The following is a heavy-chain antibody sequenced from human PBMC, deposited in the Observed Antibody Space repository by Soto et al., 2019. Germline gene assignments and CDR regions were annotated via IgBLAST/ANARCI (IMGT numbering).Heavy chain of an antibody. CDR2: IKEDGSDK. CDR1: GFTFSSYW. Sequence: EVQVVESGGDLVQPGGSLRLSCAASGFTFSSYWMSWVRQAPGKGLEWVANIKEDGSDKYYLDSVKGRFTISRDNGQNPRYLQMNSRRAGDTAVYYCAERKEVDYYGVAVWGQGTTVTVSS. J-gene: IGHJ6*02. V-gene: IGHV3-7*01. CDR3: AERKEVDYYGVAV.